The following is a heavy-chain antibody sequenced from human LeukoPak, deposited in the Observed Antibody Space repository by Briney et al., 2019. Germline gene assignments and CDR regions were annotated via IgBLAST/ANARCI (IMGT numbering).Heavy chain of an antibody. CDR1: GYTLTELP. J-gene: IGHJ4*02. CDR2: FDPEDGET. CDR3: ATVLGPRGYFDY. V-gene: IGHV1-24*01. D-gene: IGHD1-26*01. Sequence: ASVKVSCKVSGYTLTELPMHWVRQAPGKGLEWMGGFDPEDGETIYAQKFQGRVTMTEDTSTDTAYMELSSLRSEDTAVYYCATVLGPRGYFDYWGQGTLVTVSS.